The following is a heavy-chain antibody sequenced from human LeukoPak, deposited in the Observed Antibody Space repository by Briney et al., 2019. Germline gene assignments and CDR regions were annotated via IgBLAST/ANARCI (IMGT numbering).Heavy chain of an antibody. CDR3: ARVLRYFDRFDP. Sequence: KPSQTLSLTCTVSGGSISSGGYSWSWIRQHPGKGLEWIGYIYYSGSTYYNPSLKSRVTISVDTSKNQFSLKLCSVTAADTAVYYCARVLRYFDRFDPWGQGTLVTVSS. J-gene: IGHJ5*02. V-gene: IGHV4-31*03. CDR2: IYYSGST. CDR1: GGSISSGGYS. D-gene: IGHD3-9*01.